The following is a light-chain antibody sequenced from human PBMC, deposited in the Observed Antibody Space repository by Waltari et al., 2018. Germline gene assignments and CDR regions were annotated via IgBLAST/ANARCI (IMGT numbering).Light chain of an antibody. CDR1: PSVLYSSNNKSY. J-gene: IGKJ1*01. CDR2: WAS. V-gene: IGKV4-1*01. CDR3: QQYYSTPRT. Sequence: DIVMTQSPDSLAVSLGERATINCRSSPSVLYSSNNKSYLAWYQQKPGQPPKLLIYWASTRESGVPDRFSGSGSGTDFTLTISSLQAEDVAVYYCQQYYSTPRTFGQGTKVEIK.